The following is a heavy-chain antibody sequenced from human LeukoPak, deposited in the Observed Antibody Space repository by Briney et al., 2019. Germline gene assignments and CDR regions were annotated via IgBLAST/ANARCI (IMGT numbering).Heavy chain of an antibody. J-gene: IGHJ4*02. Sequence: PSETLSLTCGVYGGSFSGYYWNWIRQPPGKGLEWIGEVIHDGNTNYNPSLKSRVTISVDTSKNQFSLKLTSVTAADTAVYYCARGPYYFGSAGYDYWGQGTRVTVSS. V-gene: IGHV4-34*01. D-gene: IGHD3-22*01. CDR1: GGSFSGYY. CDR3: ARGPYYFGSAGYDY. CDR2: VIHDGNT.